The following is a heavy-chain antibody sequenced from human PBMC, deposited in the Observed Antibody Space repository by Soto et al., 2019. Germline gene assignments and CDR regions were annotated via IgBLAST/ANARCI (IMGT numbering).Heavy chain of an antibody. CDR2: VHHSWGS. V-gene: IGHV4-59*08. Sequence: QVQLQESGPGLVKPSETLSLSCTVSGGSISSYYWSWFRQSPGKRMEWIGYVHHSWGSSYNPSLQSRVAISLDPSKSQFPLKVTSVPATDTAVYYCARQGFGPLHGLVDVWGQGTTVTVSS. CDR1: GGSISSYY. D-gene: IGHD3-10*01. J-gene: IGHJ6*02. CDR3: ARQGFGPLHGLVDV.